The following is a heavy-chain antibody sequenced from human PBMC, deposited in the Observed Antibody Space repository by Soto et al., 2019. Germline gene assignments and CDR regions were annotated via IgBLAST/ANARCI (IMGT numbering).Heavy chain of an antibody. V-gene: IGHV3-7*03. D-gene: IGHD3-3*01. CDR3: ARDRTKNLTYYDFWSGYYTGYFDY. CDR2: IKQDGSEK. J-gene: IGHJ4*02. CDR1: GFTFSSYW. Sequence: LRLSCAASGFTFSSYWMSWVRQAPGKGLEWVANIKQDGSEKYYVDSVKGRFTISRDNAKNSLYLQMNSLRAEDTAVYYCARDRTKNLTYYDFWSGYYTGYFDYWGQGTLVTVSS.